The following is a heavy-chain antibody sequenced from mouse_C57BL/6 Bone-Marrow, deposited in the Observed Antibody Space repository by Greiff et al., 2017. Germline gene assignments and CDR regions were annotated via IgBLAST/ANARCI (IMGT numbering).Heavy chain of an antibody. CDR1: GYTFTSYG. CDR2: IYPRSGNT. CDR3: AREGNYYSYYAMDY. Sequence: LQQSGAELARHRNTVKLSCEASGYTFTSYGISWVKQRTGQGLEWIGEIYPRSGNTYYNEKLQGKATLPADKSSSTAYMELRSLTSEDSAVYFCAREGNYYSYYAMDYWGQGTSVTVSS. J-gene: IGHJ4*01. V-gene: IGHV1-81*01. D-gene: IGHD2-1*01.